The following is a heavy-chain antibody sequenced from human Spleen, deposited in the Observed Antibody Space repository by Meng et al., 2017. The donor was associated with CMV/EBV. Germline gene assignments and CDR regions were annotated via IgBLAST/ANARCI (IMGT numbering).Heavy chain of an antibody. CDR2: INHSGST. CDR3: ASNAPTYYYDSGPHY. J-gene: IGHJ4*02. V-gene: IGHV4-34*01. CDR1: GGSFSGYY. Sequence: ESLKISCAVYGGSFSGYYWSWIRQPPGKGLEWIGEINHSGSTNYNPSLKSRVTISVDTSKNQFSLKLSSVTAADTAVYYCASNAPTYYYDSGPHYWGQGTLVTVSS. D-gene: IGHD3-22*01.